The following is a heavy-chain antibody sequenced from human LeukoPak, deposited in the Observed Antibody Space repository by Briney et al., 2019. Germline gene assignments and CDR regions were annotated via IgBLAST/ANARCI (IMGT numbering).Heavy chain of an antibody. CDR1: GYTFTGYY. Sequence: ASVKVSCKASGYTFTGYYMHWVRQAPGQGLEWMGWINPNSGGTNYAQKFQGRVTMTRDTSISTAYMELSRLRSDDTAVYYCARDDCSSTSCYDFWFDPWGQGTLVTVSS. D-gene: IGHD2-2*01. CDR2: INPNSGGT. CDR3: ARDDCSSTSCYDFWFDP. V-gene: IGHV1-2*02. J-gene: IGHJ5*02.